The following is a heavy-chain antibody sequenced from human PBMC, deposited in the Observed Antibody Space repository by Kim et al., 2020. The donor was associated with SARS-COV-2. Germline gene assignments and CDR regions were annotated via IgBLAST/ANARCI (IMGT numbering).Heavy chain of an antibody. CDR1: GYTFTGYY. CDR3: ARVGYYGSGSYLTY. Sequence: ASVKVSCQASGYTFTGYYIHWVRQAPGQGLEWMGWINPNSGVTNYVQKFQGRVTMTRDTSISTAYMELSRLRSDDTDMYYCARVGYYGSGSYLTYWGQGT. V-gene: IGHV1-2*02. CDR2: INPNSGVT. D-gene: IGHD3-10*01. J-gene: IGHJ4*02.